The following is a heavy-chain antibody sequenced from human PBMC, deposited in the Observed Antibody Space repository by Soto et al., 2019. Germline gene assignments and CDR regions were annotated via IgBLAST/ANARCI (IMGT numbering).Heavy chain of an antibody. CDR3: ARYPSYYYDSSGYHDY. J-gene: IGHJ4*02. CDR2: IDPSDSYT. D-gene: IGHD3-22*01. Sequence: GESLKISCKGSGYSFTSYWISWVRQMPGKGLEWMGRIDPSDSYTNYSPSFQGHVTISADKSISTAYLQWSSLKASDTAMYYCARYPSYYYDSSGYHDYWGQGTLVTVSS. CDR1: GYSFTSYW. V-gene: IGHV5-10-1*01.